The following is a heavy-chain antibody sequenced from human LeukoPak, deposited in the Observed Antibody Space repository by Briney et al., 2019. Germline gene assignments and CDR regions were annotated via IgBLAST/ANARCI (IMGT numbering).Heavy chain of an antibody. D-gene: IGHD6-6*01. CDR1: GLPFEVYD. CDR3: ARDQGVGSSASVGLDY. CDR2: INWNGGST. J-gene: IGHJ4*02. Sequence: GGPLKLSCAPSGLPFEVYDMSWVRKAPGKGLEWVSGINWNGGSTGYADPVKGGFPISGDNAKNSLSCKITSLRAENRTLISCARDQGVGSSASVGLDYWGQGTLLTVSS. V-gene: IGHV3-20*04.